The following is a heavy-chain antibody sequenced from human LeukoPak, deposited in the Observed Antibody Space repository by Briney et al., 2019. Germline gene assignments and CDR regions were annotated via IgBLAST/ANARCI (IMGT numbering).Heavy chain of an antibody. D-gene: IGHD6-13*01. J-gene: IGHJ4*02. CDR2: ISTYNGGT. Sequence: SVKVSCKASGYTFSNYAISWVRQAPGQGLEWMGWISTYNGGTKYAQKVQGRVTMTADTSTSTVYMELRSLRSDDTALYYCVRDGNSGWYSSFDYWGQGTLVSVSS. CDR3: VRDGNSGWYSSFDY. V-gene: IGHV1-18*01. CDR1: GYTFSNYA.